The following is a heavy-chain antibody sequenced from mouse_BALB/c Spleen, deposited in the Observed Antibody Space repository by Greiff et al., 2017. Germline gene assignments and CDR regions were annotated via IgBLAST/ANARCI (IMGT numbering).Heavy chain of an antibody. CDR1: GYTFTSYT. Sequence: VQLQQSGAELARPGASVKMSCKASGYTFTSYTMHWVKQRPGQGLEWIGYINPSSGYTNYNQKFKDKATLTADKSSSTAYMQLSSLTSEDSAVYYCARWDYRYDRGQVAMDYWGQGTSVTVSS. V-gene: IGHV1-4*01. CDR2: INPSSGYT. CDR3: ARWDYRYDRGQVAMDY. J-gene: IGHJ4*01. D-gene: IGHD2-14*01.